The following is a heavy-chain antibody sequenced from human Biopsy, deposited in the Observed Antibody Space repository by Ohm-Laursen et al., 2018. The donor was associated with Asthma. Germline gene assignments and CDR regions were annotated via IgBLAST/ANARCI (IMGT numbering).Heavy chain of an antibody. CDR2: INQYGSEE. V-gene: IGHV3-7*05. CDR1: AFTFSTYW. CDR3: ARVAWDIVVVPAAMPGAYFVH. J-gene: IGHJ4*02. Sequence: SLRLSCAASAFTFSTYWMTWVRQAPGKELQWVATINQYGSEESYVDSVKGRFTISRDNAKNSLYLQMNSLRVDDTAFYYCARVAWDIVVVPAAMPGAYFVHWGQGALVTVSS. D-gene: IGHD2-2*01.